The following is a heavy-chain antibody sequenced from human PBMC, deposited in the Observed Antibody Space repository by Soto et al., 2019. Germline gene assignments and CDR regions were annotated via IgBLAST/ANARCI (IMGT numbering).Heavy chain of an antibody. Sequence: QARLVQSGGDVKKPGASVKVSCKGSGYVFGTYGLTWVRQAPGRGFEWLGWISVYSDKTNYAQKFQDRVTLTTDTSTNTVYMELRDLRYDDTAVYYCARDGVSIVTPSHYSMDVWGQGSTVTVSS. J-gene: IGHJ6*02. CDR1: GYVFGTYG. D-gene: IGHD3-22*01. CDR2: ISVYSDKT. V-gene: IGHV1-18*01. CDR3: ARDGVSIVTPSHYSMDV.